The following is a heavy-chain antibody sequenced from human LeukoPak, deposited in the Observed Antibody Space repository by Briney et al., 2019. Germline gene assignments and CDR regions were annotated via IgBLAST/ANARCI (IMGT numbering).Heavy chain of an antibody. Sequence: ASVKVSCKVSGYTLTELSMHWVRQAPGKGLEWMGGFDPGDGETIYAQKFQGRVTMTEDTSTDTAYMELSSLRSEDTAVYYCATEGSSGWYVFYGMDVWGRGTTVTVSS. V-gene: IGHV1-24*01. D-gene: IGHD6-19*01. CDR1: GYTLTELS. J-gene: IGHJ6*02. CDR2: FDPGDGET. CDR3: ATEGSSGWYVFYGMDV.